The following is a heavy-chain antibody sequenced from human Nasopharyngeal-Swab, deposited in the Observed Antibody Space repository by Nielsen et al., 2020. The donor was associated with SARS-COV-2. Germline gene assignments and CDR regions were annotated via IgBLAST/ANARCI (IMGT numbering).Heavy chain of an antibody. J-gene: IGHJ4*02. V-gene: IGHV1-2*06. Sequence: ASVNVSCKASGYTFTDYYIQWVRQAPGQGLEWMGRINPNSGGTNYAQKLQGRVTMTRDTSMTTAYMELSRLRSGDTAVYYCARDNFYNSSGYYSPDYWGQGTLVTVSS. CDR3: ARDNFYNSSGYYSPDY. CDR1: GYTFTDYY. D-gene: IGHD3-22*01. CDR2: INPNSGGT.